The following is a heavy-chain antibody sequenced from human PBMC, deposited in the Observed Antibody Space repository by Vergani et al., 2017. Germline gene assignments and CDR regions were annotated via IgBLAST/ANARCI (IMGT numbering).Heavy chain of an antibody. CDR2: IKSKTDGGTT. CDR3: AREERGKVDY. Sequence: EVQLVESGGGLVKPGGSLRLSCAASGFTFSNAWMSWVRQAPGKGLEWVGRIKSKTDGGTTDYAAPVKGRFTISRDDSKNTLYLQMNSLRAEDTAVYYCAREERGKVDYWGQGTLVTVSS. CDR1: GFTFSNAW. J-gene: IGHJ4*02. V-gene: IGHV3-15*01.